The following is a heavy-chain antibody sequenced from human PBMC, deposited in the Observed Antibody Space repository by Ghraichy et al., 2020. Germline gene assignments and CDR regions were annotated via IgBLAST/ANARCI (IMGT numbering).Heavy chain of an antibody. CDR3: TRDRGSGSYYYLDY. J-gene: IGHJ4*02. V-gene: IGHV3-7*01. Sequence: GGSLRLSCAASGFTFSSYWMSWVRQAPGKGLDWVANIKQDGSEKYHVDSVKGRFTISRDNAKNSLYLQMNSLRAEDTAVYYCTRDRGSGSYYYLDYWGQGTLVTVSS. CDR1: GFTFSSYW. D-gene: IGHD3-10*01. CDR2: IKQDGSEK.